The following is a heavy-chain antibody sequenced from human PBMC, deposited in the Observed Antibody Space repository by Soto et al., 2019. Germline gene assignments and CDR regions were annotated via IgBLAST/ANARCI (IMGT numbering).Heavy chain of an antibody. V-gene: IGHV4-59*01. CDR2: FYYSGST. J-gene: IGHJ5*02. CDR1: GGSISSYY. CDR3: ARGGLWFGELSFGWFDP. D-gene: IGHD3-10*01. Sequence: SETLSLTCSVSGGSISSYYWNWIRQPPGKGLEWIGYFYYSGSTNYNPSLKSRVTISVDTSKNQFFLKLSSVTAADTAVYYFARGGLWFGELSFGWFDPWGQGTLVTVS.